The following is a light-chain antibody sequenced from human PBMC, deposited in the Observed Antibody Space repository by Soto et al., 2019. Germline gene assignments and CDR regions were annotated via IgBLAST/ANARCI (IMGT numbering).Light chain of an antibody. V-gene: IGLV2-14*03. CDR2: DVS. CDR1: SSDVGGYNY. J-gene: IGLJ2*01. CDR3: SSYTSRSTLV. Sequence: QSALTQPASVSGSPGQSITISCTGTSSDVGGYNYVSWYQHYPGKAPKLMIYDVSNRPSGVSNRFSGSKSGNMASLTISGLQAEDEADYYCSSYTSRSTLVFGGGTQLTVL.